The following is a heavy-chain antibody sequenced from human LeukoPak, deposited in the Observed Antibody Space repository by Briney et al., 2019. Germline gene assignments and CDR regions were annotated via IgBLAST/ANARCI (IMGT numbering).Heavy chain of an antibody. J-gene: IGHJ4*02. D-gene: IGHD2-15*01. CDR2: INPNSGGT. V-gene: IGHV1-2*02. Sequence: ASVKVSCKASGGTFSRYAISWVRQAPGQGLEWMGWINPNSGGTSSAQKFQGRVTMTRDTSVSTAYMELSRLRSDDTALYYCARETGYCSGGRCYFIYWGQGTLVTVSS. CDR3: ARETGYCSGGRCYFIY. CDR1: GGTFSRYA.